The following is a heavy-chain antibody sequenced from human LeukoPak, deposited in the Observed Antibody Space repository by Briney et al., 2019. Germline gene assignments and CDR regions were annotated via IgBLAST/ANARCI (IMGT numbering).Heavy chain of an antibody. V-gene: IGHV4-4*07. Sequence: SETLSLTCTVSGGSISSYYWSWIRQPAGKGLEWIGRIYTSGSTNYNPSLKSRVTMSVDTSKNQFSLKLSSVTAADTAVYYCAREGYSSSWYAPHFDYWGQGTLVTVSS. J-gene: IGHJ4*02. CDR3: AREGYSSSWYAPHFDY. D-gene: IGHD6-13*01. CDR1: GGSISSYY. CDR2: IYTSGST.